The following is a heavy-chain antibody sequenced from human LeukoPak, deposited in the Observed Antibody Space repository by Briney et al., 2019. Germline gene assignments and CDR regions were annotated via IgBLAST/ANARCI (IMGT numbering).Heavy chain of an antibody. D-gene: IGHD2-15*01. Sequence: GGSLRLSCAASGFTFSSYWMSWVRQAPGKGLEWVANIKQDGSEKYYVDSVKGRFTISRDNAKNSLYLQMNSLRAEDTAVYYCARGLGYCSGGSCSGPGVFDYWGQGTLVTVSS. CDR1: GFTFSSYW. CDR3: ARGLGYCSGGSCSGPGVFDY. V-gene: IGHV3-7*01. CDR2: IKQDGSEK. J-gene: IGHJ4*02.